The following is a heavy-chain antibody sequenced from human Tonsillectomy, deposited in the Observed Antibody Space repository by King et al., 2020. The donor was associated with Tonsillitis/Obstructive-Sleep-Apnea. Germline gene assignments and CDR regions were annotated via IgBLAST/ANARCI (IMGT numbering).Heavy chain of an antibody. CDR1: GGTFSSYA. Sequence: VQLVQSGAEVKKPGSSVKVSCKASGGTFSSYAISWVRQAPGQGLEWMGGIIPIFGTANYAQKFQGRVTITADESTSTAYMELSSLRSEDTAEYYCARGNTYYDILTGYTLDYWGQGTLVTVSS. D-gene: IGHD3-9*01. V-gene: IGHV1-69*12. CDR2: IIPIFGTA. CDR3: ARGNTYYDILTGYTLDY. J-gene: IGHJ4*02.